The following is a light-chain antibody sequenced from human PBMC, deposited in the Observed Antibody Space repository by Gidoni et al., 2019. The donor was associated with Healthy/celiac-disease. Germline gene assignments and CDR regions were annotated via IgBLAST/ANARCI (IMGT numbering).Light chain of an antibody. J-gene: IGLJ2*01. Sequence: SYELTQPPSVSVSPGQTASITCAGDNLGDKYASWYQQKPGQSPVLVIYQDSKRPSGIPDRFSGFNSGNTATLTISGAQAMDEADYYCQAWDSSTALVFGGGTKLTVL. CDR1: NLGDKY. V-gene: IGLV3-1*01. CDR3: QAWDSSTALV. CDR2: QDS.